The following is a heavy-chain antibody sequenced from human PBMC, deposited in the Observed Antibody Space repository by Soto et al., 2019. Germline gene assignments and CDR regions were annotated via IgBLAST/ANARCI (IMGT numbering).Heavy chain of an antibody. CDR1: GGTFSSYA. Sequence: QVQLVQSGAEVKKPGSSVKVSCKASGGTFSSYAISWVRQAPGQGLEWMGGIIPIFGTANYAQKFQGRVTITADESTSTAYREVSSLRSEDTAVYYCARGGMAAAGSGFDYWGQGILVTVSS. D-gene: IGHD6-13*01. CDR3: ARGGMAAAGSGFDY. V-gene: IGHV1-69*01. J-gene: IGHJ4*02. CDR2: IIPIFGTA.